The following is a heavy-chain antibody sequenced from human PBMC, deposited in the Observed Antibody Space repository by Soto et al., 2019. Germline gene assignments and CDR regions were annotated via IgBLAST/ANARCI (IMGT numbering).Heavy chain of an antibody. D-gene: IGHD3-16*02. CDR2: IYSGGST. V-gene: IGHV3-53*01. CDR1: GFTVSSNY. J-gene: IGHJ6*02. CDR3: ARDGSGYYDYVWGSYRYNYYGMDV. Sequence: GGSLRLSCAASGFTVSSNYMSWVRQAPGKGLEWVSVIYSGGSTYYADSVKGRITISRDNSKNTLYLQMNSLRAEDTAVYYCARDGSGYYDYVWGSYRYNYYGMDVWGQGTTVTVSS.